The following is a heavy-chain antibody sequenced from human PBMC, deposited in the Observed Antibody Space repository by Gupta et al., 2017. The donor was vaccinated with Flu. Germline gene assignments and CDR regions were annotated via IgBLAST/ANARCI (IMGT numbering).Heavy chain of an antibody. Sequence: QVQLQESGPGLVKPSQTLSLTCTVSGGSISSGSYYWSWIRQPAGKGLEWIGRIYTSGSTNYNPSLKSRVTISVDTSKNQFSLKLSSVTAADTAVYYCAGMYSGSQYYYYGMDVWGQGTTVTVSS. V-gene: IGHV4-61*02. CDR1: GGSISSGSYY. D-gene: IGHD1-26*01. CDR3: AGMYSGSQYYYYGMDV. CDR2: IYTSGST. J-gene: IGHJ6*02.